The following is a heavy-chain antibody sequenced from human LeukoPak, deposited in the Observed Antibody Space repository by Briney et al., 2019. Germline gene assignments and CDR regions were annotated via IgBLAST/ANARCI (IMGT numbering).Heavy chain of an antibody. CDR1: GFTFSSYA. V-gene: IGHV3-23*01. CDR3: AKGWDPTWFDP. J-gene: IGHJ5*02. D-gene: IGHD1-26*01. Sequence: GSLRLSCAASGFTFSSYAMRWVRQAPGKGLGWVSAISGSGGSTYYADSVKGRFTISRDNSKNTLYLQMNSLRAEDTAVYYCAKGWDPTWFDPWGQGTLVTVSS. CDR2: ISGSGGST.